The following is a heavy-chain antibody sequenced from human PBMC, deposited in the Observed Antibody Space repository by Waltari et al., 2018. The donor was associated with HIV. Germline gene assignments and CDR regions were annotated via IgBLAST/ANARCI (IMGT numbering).Heavy chain of an antibody. CDR3: ARDRNYYYDSSGYFFNAFDI. Sequence: QVQLQESGPGLVKPSQTLSLTCTVFGGSISSGSYYWSWIRPPAGKGLEWIGRIYTSGSTNYNPSLKSRVTISVDTSKNQFSRKLSSVTAADTAVYYCARDRNYYYDSSGYFFNAFDIWGQGTMVTVSS. V-gene: IGHV4-61*02. CDR2: IYTSGST. CDR1: GGSISSGSYY. J-gene: IGHJ3*02. D-gene: IGHD3-22*01.